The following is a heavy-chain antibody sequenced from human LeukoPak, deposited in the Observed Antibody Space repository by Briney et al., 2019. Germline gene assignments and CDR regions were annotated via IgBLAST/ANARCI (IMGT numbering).Heavy chain of an antibody. CDR2: IYSDGST. CDR3: ARVIAARERAWFGELRLYYYSYIDV. CDR1: GFGFSDYY. J-gene: IGHJ6*03. V-gene: IGHV3-66*01. D-gene: IGHD3-10*01. Sequence: GGSLRLSCAAFGFGFSDYYMSWVRQAPGKGLEWVSVIYSDGSTYDADSVKGRFTISRDNSKNTLYLQVNSLRAEDTAVYYCARVIAARERAWFGELRLYYYSYIDVWGKGTTVTISS.